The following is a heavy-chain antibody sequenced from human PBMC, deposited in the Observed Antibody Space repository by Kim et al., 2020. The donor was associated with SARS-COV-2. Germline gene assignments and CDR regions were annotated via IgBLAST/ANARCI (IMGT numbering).Heavy chain of an antibody. Sequence: SETLSLTCTVSGYSISSGYYWGWIRQPPGKGLEWIGTIYHSGSTYYNPSLKSRVTISVDTSKNQFSLKLSSVTAADTAVYHCARERAAAGLDYWGQGTLV. CDR3: ARERAAAGLDY. J-gene: IGHJ4*02. CDR2: IYHSGST. V-gene: IGHV4-38-2*02. D-gene: IGHD6-13*01. CDR1: GYSISSGYY.